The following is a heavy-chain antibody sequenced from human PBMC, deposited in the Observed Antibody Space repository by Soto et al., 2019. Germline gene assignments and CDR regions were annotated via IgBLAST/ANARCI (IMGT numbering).Heavy chain of an antibody. V-gene: IGHV4-39*02. CDR3: ARDKITGLFDY. D-gene: IGHD2-8*02. Sequence: CTVSGGSISSSSYYWGWIRQPPGKGLEWIGSIYYSGSTYYNPSLKSRVTISVDTSKNQFSLKLTSVTAADTAVYYCARDKITGLFDYWGQGTLVTVSS. J-gene: IGHJ4*02. CDR1: GGSISSSSYY. CDR2: IYYSGST.